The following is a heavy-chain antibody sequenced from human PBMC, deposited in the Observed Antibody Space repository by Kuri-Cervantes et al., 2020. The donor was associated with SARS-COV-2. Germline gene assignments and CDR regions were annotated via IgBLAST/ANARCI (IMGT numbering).Heavy chain of an antibody. CDR3: ARRFSRDGYHPGFFAFDI. Sequence: GGSLRLSCKGSGYSFTSYWIGWVRQMPGKGLEWMGTIYPGDSDTRYSPSFQGQVTISADKSINTAYLQWSSLKASDTAMYYCARRFSRDGYHPGFFAFDIWGQGTRVTVSS. CDR2: IYPGDSDT. V-gene: IGHV5-51*01. J-gene: IGHJ3*02. D-gene: IGHD5-24*01. CDR1: GYSFTSYW.